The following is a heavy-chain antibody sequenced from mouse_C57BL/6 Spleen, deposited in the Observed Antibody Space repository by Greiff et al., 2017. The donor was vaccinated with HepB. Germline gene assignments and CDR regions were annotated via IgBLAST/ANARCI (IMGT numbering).Heavy chain of an antibody. V-gene: IGHV1-42*01. CDR2: INPSTGGT. J-gene: IGHJ4*01. CDR3: ARRKHYYGSSPYYAMDY. CDR1: GYSFTGYY. Sequence: EVQLQQSGPELVKPGASVKISCKASGYSFTGYYMNWVKQSPEKSLEWIGEINPSTGGTTYNQKFKAKATLTVDKSSSTAYMQLKSLTSEDSAVYYCARRKHYYGSSPYYAMDYWGQGTSVTVSS. D-gene: IGHD1-1*01.